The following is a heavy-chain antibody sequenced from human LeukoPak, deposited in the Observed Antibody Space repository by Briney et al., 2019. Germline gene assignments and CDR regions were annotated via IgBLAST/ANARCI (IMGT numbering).Heavy chain of an antibody. V-gene: IGHV3-7*01. CDR3: ASGVGGPCT. Sequence: SGGSLRLSCAASGFISSNYCMSCVRQAPGKGLEWVANIKQDGSEKYYVDSVKGRFTISRDNAKNSLYLQMNSLRAEDTAVYYCASGVGGPCTWGKGVMVTVSS. CDR1: GFISSNYC. D-gene: IGHD3-10*01. CDR2: IKQDGSEK. J-gene: IGHJ3*01.